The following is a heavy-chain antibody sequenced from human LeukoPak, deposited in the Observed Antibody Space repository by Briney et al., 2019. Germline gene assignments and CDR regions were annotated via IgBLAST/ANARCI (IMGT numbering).Heavy chain of an antibody. CDR3: ASDIGD. CDR1: GFTLSSYW. CDR2: ISSDGTIT. V-gene: IGHV3-74*03. J-gene: IGHJ4*02. D-gene: IGHD3-10*01. Sequence: GGSLRLSCAASGFTLSSYWMHWVRQAPGKGLVWLSRISSDGTITTYADPVKGRFTISRDDAKNTLYLQMNSLRAEDTAVFYCASDIGDWGQGTLVTVSS.